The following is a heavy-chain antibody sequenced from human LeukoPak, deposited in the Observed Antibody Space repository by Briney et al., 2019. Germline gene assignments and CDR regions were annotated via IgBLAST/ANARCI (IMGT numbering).Heavy chain of an antibody. Sequence: GASVKVSCKASGYIFTGYYIHWVRQAPGQGLEWMGWINPNSGDTNYAQKFQGRVTMTRDTSISTAYMELTRLKSDDTAVYYCATLDQLRRFGGFDPWGEGTPVIVSS. CDR2: INPNSGDT. V-gene: IGHV1-2*02. D-gene: IGHD1/OR15-1a*01. CDR3: ATLDQLRRFGGFDP. CDR1: GYIFTGYY. J-gene: IGHJ5*02.